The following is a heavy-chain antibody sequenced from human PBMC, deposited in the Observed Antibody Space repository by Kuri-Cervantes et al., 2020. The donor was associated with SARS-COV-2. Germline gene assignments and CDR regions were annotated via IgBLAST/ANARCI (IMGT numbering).Heavy chain of an antibody. CDR2: IDPSDSYT. D-gene: IGHD3-10*01. V-gene: IGHV5-10-1*01. CDR3: ARRRFGDNYFYGMDV. CDR1: GYSFTNYW. Sequence: KVSCKGSGYSFTNYWITWVRQMPGKGLEWMGRIDPSDSYTNYSPSFHGHVTISVDKSINTAYLQWTRLKASDTAMYYCARRRFGDNYFYGMDVWGQGTTVTVSS. J-gene: IGHJ6*02.